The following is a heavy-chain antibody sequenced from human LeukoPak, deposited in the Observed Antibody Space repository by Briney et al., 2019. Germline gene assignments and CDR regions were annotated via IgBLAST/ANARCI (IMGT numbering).Heavy chain of an antibody. CDR2: ICHDGSHK. D-gene: IGHD3-10*01. J-gene: IGHJ4*02. CDR1: GFAFNTYA. CDR3: AREIFGSGSYPHF. V-gene: IGHV3-33*01. Sequence: GGSLRLSCAASGFAFNTYAMHWVRQAPGQGREGVALICHDGSHKFYSNSVRGEFTISRDNSKTTVSLQMNNLRPEDTAVYYCAREIFGSGSYPHFWGQGTLVTVSS.